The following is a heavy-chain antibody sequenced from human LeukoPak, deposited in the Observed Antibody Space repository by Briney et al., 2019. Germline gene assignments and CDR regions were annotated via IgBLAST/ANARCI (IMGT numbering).Heavy chain of an antibody. J-gene: IGHJ5*02. Sequence: PSETLSLTCTVSGGSISSYYWSWIRQPPGKGLEWIGYIYYSGSTNYNPSLKSRVTISVDTSKNQFSLKLSSVTAADTAVYYCARDRYGSGSYYPSAGWFDPWGQGTLVTVSS. CDR1: GGSISSYY. V-gene: IGHV4-59*01. D-gene: IGHD3-10*01. CDR3: ARDRYGSGSYYPSAGWFDP. CDR2: IYYSGST.